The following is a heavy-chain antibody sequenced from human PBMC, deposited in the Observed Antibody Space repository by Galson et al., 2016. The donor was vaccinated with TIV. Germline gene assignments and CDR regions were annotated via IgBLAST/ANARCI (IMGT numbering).Heavy chain of an antibody. Sequence: SLRLSCAASGFDLSGYYMSWVRQAPGKGLEWISYIGSSGSPIVYADSVKGRFTISRDNAKNSVYLQMNSLRVEDTAVYYCARERILLSAAVPRTNWFDPWGQGTLVTVSS. V-gene: IGHV3-11*01. J-gene: IGHJ5*02. CDR3: ARERILLSAAVPRTNWFDP. CDR1: GFDLSGYY. CDR2: IGSSGSPI. D-gene: IGHD2-2*01.